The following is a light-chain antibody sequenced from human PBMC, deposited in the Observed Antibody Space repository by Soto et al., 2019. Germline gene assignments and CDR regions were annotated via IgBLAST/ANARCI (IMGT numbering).Light chain of an antibody. CDR2: DAS. CDR1: QSISSW. CDR3: QQYNRYSRT. J-gene: IGKJ1*01. V-gene: IGKV1-5*01. Sequence: DIQMTQSPSTLSASVGDRVTITCRASQSISSWLAWYQQKPGKAPKVLIYDASSLQSGVPSRFSGSGSETEFTLTISTLQPDDLATYYLQQYNRYSRTFGQGTKVEIK.